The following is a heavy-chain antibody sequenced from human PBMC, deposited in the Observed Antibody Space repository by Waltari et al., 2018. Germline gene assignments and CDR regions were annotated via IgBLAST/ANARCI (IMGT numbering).Heavy chain of an antibody. Sequence: VQLQQWRAGLFKPSETLSHTCAVYGGYLRGYYCNWIGQPPGKGLEWIGEINHSGSTNYTPSLKSRVTISVDTSKNQFSLKLSSVTAADTAVYYCANSPTPGDYEVDYWGQGTLVTVSS. CDR1: GGYLRGYY. CDR2: INHSGST. CDR3: ANSPTPGDYEVDY. D-gene: IGHD4-17*01. V-gene: IGHV4-34*01. J-gene: IGHJ4*02.